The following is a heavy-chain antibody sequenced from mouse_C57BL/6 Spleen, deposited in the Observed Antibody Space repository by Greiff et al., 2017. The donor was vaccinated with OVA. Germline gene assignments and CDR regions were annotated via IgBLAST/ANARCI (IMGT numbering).Heavy chain of an antibody. D-gene: IGHD1-1*01. V-gene: IGHV1-52*01. CDR3: ARESYGSSSWFAY. CDR1: GYTFTSYW. Sequence: QVQLQQSGAELVRPGSSVKLSCKASGYTFTSYWMHWVKQRPIQGLEWIGNIDPSDSETHYNQKFKDKATLTVDKSSSTAYMQLSSLTSEDSAVYYCARESYGSSSWFAYWGQGTLVTVSA. CDR2: IDPSDSET. J-gene: IGHJ3*01.